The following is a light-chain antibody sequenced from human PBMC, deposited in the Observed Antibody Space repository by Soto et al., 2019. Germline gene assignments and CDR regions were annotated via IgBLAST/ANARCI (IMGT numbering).Light chain of an antibody. CDR3: GTWDSSLSAV. CDR2: EDN. CDR1: SSNIGSNF. J-gene: IGLJ2*01. V-gene: IGLV1-51*01. Sequence: QSVLTQPPSVSGAPGQRVTVSCTGTSSNIGSNFVSWYQQLPGTAPKLLIYEDNKRPSGIPDRFSGSKSGTSATLGITGLQTGDEADYYCGTWDSSLSAVFGGGTKVTVL.